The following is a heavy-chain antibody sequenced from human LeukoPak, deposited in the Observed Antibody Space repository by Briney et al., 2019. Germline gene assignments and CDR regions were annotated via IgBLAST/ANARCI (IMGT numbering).Heavy chain of an antibody. CDR1: GGSISSYY. D-gene: IGHD3-10*01. Sequence: SETLSLTCTVSGGSISSYYWSWIRQPPGKGLEWIGYFYYSGSTNYNPSLKSRVTISVDTSKNQFSLNLISVTAADTAVYYCARDPAGGGALDLWGQGTMVTVSS. CDR3: ARDPAGGGALDL. CDR2: FYYSGST. V-gene: IGHV4-59*01. J-gene: IGHJ3*01.